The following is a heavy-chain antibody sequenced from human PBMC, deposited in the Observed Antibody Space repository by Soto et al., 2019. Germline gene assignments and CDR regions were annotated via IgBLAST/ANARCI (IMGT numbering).Heavy chain of an antibody. D-gene: IGHD3-22*01. Sequence: EVQLVETGGGLIQPGGSLRLSCAASGFIVSSNYMSWVRQAPGKGLEWVSVIYSGGSTYYADSVKGRFTISRDNSKNTLYLQMNSLRAEDTAVYYCAGAYYDIYYYYGMDVWGQGTTVTVSS. CDR3: AGAYYDIYYYYGMDV. CDR2: IYSGGST. V-gene: IGHV3-53*02. J-gene: IGHJ6*02. CDR1: GFIVSSNY.